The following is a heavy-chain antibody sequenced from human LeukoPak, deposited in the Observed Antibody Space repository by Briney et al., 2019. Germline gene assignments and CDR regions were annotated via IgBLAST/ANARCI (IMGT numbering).Heavy chain of an antibody. CDR3: ARRSGVDLVNWFDP. D-gene: IGHD3-3*01. Sequence: GESLKISCKGFGYSFMDYWIGWVRQMPGKDLEWMGIIFPGESHINYSPTFEGRVTISADESINTAYLQWSSLKASDTAMYYCARRSGVDLVNWFDPWGQGTLVTVSS. CDR2: IFPGESHI. V-gene: IGHV5-51*01. J-gene: IGHJ5*02. CDR1: GYSFMDYW.